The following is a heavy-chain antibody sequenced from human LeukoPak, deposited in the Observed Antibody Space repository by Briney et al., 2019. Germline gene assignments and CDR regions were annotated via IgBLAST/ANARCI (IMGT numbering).Heavy chain of an antibody. CDR3: ARERWYYTVGNYYFDY. D-gene: IGHD2-15*01. Sequence: GGSLRLSCAASGFTFSSYAMHWVRQAPGKGLEWVAVISYDGSNKYYADSVKGRFTISRDNSKNTLYLQMNSLRLEDTAVYYCARERWYYTVGNYYFDYWGQGTLVTVSS. J-gene: IGHJ4*02. CDR1: GFTFSSYA. CDR2: ISYDGSNK. V-gene: IGHV3-30-3*01.